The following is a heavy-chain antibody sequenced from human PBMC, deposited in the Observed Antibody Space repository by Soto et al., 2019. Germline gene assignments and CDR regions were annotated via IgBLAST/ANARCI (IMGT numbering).Heavy chain of an antibody. D-gene: IGHD1-20*01. CDR3: ATVHNTSRSFDY. V-gene: IGHV3-23*01. CDR1: GFNFNIYA. Sequence: GGSLRLSCAASGFNFNIYAMTWVRQAPGKGLEWVSTTGATGRTTYYADSVKGRFTVSRDNSKNTLDLQMSNLRAEDTAVYYCATVHNTSRSFDYWGQGTLVTVSS. J-gene: IGHJ4*02. CDR2: TGATGRTT.